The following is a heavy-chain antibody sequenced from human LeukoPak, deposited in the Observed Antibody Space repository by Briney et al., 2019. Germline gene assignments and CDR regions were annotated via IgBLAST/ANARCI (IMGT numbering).Heavy chain of an antibody. D-gene: IGHD3-22*01. Sequence: ASVKVSCKASGGTFSSYAISWVRQAPRQGLEWMGWINVYNGNTDYAQKLQGRVTMTTDTSTSTAYMELRSLRSDDTAVYYCARGHDSSGYYYCSHWGQGTLVTVSS. J-gene: IGHJ4*02. V-gene: IGHV1-18*01. CDR1: GGTFSSYA. CDR3: ARGHDSSGYYYCSH. CDR2: INVYNGNT.